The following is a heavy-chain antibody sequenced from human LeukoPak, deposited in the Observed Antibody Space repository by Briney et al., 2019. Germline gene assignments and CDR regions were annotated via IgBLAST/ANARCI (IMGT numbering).Heavy chain of an antibody. CDR1: GFTFSSYG. Sequence: QTGGSLRLSCAASGFTFSSYGMHWVRQAPGKGLEWVAVISYDGSNKYYADSVKGRFTISRDNSKNTLYLQMNSLRAEDTAVYYCAKGNWFDPWGQGTLVTVSS. V-gene: IGHV3-30*18. CDR3: AKGNWFDP. CDR2: ISYDGSNK. J-gene: IGHJ5*02.